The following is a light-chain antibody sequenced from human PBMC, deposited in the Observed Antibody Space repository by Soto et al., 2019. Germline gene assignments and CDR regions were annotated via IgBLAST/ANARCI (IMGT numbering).Light chain of an antibody. CDR3: QSYDSSLSGSRVV. V-gene: IGLV1-40*01. CDR2: GNN. CDR1: SSNIGAGYD. Sequence: QSVLTQPPSVSGAPGQRVTISCTGSSSNIGAGYDVHWYRQLPGTAPKLLIYGNNNRPSGVPDRFSGSKSGTSASLAITGLQAEDEADYYCQSYDSSLSGSRVVFGGGTKLTVL. J-gene: IGLJ3*02.